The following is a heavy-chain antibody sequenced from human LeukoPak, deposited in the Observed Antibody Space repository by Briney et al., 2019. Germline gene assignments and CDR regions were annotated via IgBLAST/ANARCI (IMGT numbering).Heavy chain of an antibody. CDR2: ISSSSTYV. J-gene: IGHJ3*02. D-gene: IGHD6-13*01. CDR1: GFTFSSYS. V-gene: IGHV3-21*01. Sequence: NTGGSLRLSCAASGFTFSSYSMNWVRQAPGKGLEWVSFISSSSTYVYYADSVKGRFTISRDNAKSSLYLQMNSLRAEDTAVYYCARGDSSSIYDAFDIWGQGTMITVSS. CDR3: ARGDSSSIYDAFDI.